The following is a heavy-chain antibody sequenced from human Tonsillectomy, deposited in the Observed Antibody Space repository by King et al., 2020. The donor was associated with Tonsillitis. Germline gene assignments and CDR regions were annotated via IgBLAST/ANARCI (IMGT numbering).Heavy chain of an antibody. J-gene: IGHJ4*02. CDR1: GYSFTSYW. CDR3: ARSTPYGDPNKALPF. Sequence: QLVQSGAEVKKPGESLKVSCKASGYSFTSYWIAWVRQMPGKGLEWMGSIYPGDSDPRYSPSFQGQVTISADKSISTAYLQWSSLEASDTAMYYCARSTPYGDPNKALPFWGQGTLVTVSS. D-gene: IGHD4-17*01. CDR2: IYPGDSDP. V-gene: IGHV5-51*01.